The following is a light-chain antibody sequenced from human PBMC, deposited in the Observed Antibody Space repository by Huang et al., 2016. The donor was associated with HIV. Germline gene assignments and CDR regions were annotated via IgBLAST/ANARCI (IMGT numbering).Light chain of an antibody. CDR2: GAS. CDR1: QSVSSN. CDR3: QQYNNWLVIT. V-gene: IGKV3-15*01. Sequence: EIVMTQSPATLSVSPGERATLSCRASQSVSSNLAGYQQKPGQAPRLLIYGASTRATGIPARFSGSGSGTEFTLTISSLQSEDFAVYYCQQYNNWLVITFGQGTRLEIK. J-gene: IGKJ5*01.